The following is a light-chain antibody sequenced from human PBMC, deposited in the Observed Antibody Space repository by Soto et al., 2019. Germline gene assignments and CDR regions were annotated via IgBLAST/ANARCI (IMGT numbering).Light chain of an antibody. J-gene: IGLJ3*02. CDR3: QSYDTSLNVLM. CDR2: EVS. V-gene: IGLV2-23*02. CDR1: SSDIGTYYNL. Sequence: QSVLTQPASVSGSPGQSITISCTGTSSDIGTYYNLVSWYQHHPGKAPKVIIYEVSKRPSGVPDRISGSKSATSASLAITGLQAEDEADYYCQSYDTSLNVLMFGLGTKLTVL.